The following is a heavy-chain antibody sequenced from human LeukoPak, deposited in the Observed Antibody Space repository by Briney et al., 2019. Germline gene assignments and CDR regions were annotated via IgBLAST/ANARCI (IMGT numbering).Heavy chain of an antibody. J-gene: IGHJ5*02. V-gene: IGHV1-2*06. D-gene: IGHD3-16*02. CDR3: AREEMITFGGVIVPLNWFDP. CDR2: INPNSGGT. CDR1: GYTFTGYY. Sequence: GESLKISCKGSGYTFTGYYMHWVRQAPGQGLEWMGRINPNSGGTNYAQKFQGRVTMTRDTSISTAYMELSRLRSDDTAVYYCAREEMITFGGVIVPLNWFDPWGQGTLVTVSS.